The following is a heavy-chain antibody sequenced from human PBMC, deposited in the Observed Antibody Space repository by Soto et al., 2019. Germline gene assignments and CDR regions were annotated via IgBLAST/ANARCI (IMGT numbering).Heavy chain of an antibody. Sequence: EVQLLESGGGLVPPGGSLRLSCAASGFTFSSYAMSRVRQAPGKGLEWLAGITFRGDNTYYADSVKGRFTLSRDNSRNRLDLQMNSLKVEDTALYYCAKLGTMGVFDNWGQGTLLTVSS. V-gene: IGHV3-23*01. J-gene: IGHJ4*02. CDR2: ITFRGDNT. D-gene: IGHD1-26*01. CDR1: GFTFSSYA. CDR3: AKLGTMGVFDN.